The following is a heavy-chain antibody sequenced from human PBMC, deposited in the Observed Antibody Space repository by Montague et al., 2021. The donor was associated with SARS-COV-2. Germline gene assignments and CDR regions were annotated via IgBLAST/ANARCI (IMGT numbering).Heavy chain of an antibody. CDR3: ARDRYNGPIDY. Sequence: SETLSLTCTVSGGPISSSNYYWGWIRQPPGKGLEWIGSIYYSGSTYYTPSLKSRVTISVDTSKNQFSLRLSSVTAADTAVYYCARDRYNGPIDYWGPGTLFTVSS. CDR1: GGPISSSNYY. V-gene: IGHV4-39*02. CDR2: IYYSGST. J-gene: IGHJ4*02. D-gene: IGHD1-26*01.